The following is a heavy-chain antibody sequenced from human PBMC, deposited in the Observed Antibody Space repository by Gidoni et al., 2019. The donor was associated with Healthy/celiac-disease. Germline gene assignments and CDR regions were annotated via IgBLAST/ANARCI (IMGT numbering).Heavy chain of an antibody. CDR3: AREGCSGGSCGLYYFDY. D-gene: IGHD2-15*01. J-gene: IGHJ4*02. CDR1: GGSISSYY. Sequence: QVQLQESGPGLVKPSETLSLTCTVSGGSISSYYWSWIRQPAGKGLEWIGRIYTSGSTNYNPSLKSRVTMSVDTSKNQFSLKLSSVTAADTAVYDCAREGCSGGSCGLYYFDYWGQGTLVTVSS. CDR2: IYTSGST. V-gene: IGHV4-4*07.